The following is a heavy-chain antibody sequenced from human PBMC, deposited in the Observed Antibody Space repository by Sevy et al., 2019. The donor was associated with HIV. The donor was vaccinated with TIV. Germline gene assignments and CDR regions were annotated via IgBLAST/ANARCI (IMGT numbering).Heavy chain of an antibody. CDR1: GYTFTGYY. J-gene: IGHJ4*02. CDR3: ARGPLSHYDFWSGYPSY. V-gene: IGHV1-2*02. Sequence: ASVKVSCKASGYTFTGYYMHWVRQAPGQGLEWMGWINPNSGGTNYAQKFQGRVTMTRDTSISTAYMELRRLRSDDTAVYYCARGPLSHYDFWSGYPSYWGQGTLVTVSS. D-gene: IGHD3-3*01. CDR2: INPNSGGT.